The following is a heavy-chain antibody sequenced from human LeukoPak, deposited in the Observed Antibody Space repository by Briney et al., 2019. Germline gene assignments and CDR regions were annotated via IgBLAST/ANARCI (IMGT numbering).Heavy chain of an antibody. D-gene: IGHD3-9*01. CDR3: ARDLPYYDILTDDY. CDR2: IIPILGIA. Sequence: ASVKVSCKASGGTFSSYAISWVRQAPGQGLEWMGRIIPILGIANYAQKFQGRVTITADKSTSTAYMELGSLRSEDTAVYYCARDLPYYDILTDDYWGQGTLVTVSS. V-gene: IGHV1-69*04. J-gene: IGHJ4*02. CDR1: GGTFSSYA.